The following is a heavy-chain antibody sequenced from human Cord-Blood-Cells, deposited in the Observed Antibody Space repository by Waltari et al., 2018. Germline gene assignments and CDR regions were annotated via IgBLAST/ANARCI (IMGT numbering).Heavy chain of an antibody. V-gene: IGHV4-39*01. Sequence: QLQLQESGPGLVKPSETLSLTCTVSGGSISSSSYYWGWIRQPPGKGLEWIGSIYYSGSTYYNPSLKSRVTISVDTSKNQFSLKLSSVTAADTAVYYCARHRRGVDSGYDLFDYWGQGTLVTVSS. CDR3: ARHRRGVDSGYDLFDY. CDR2: IYYSGST. CDR1: GGSISSSSYY. D-gene: IGHD5-12*01. J-gene: IGHJ4*02.